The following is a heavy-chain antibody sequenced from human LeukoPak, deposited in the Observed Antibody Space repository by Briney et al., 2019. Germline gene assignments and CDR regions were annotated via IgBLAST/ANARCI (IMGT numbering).Heavy chain of an antibody. V-gene: IGHV1-69*13. Sequence: RASVKVSCKASGGTFSSYAISWVRQAPGQGLEWMGGIIPIFGTANYAQKFQGRVTITADESTSTAYMELSSLRSEDTAVYYCAREKETASAFDTWGQGTMVTVSS. J-gene: IGHJ3*02. CDR1: GGTFSSYA. CDR2: IIPIFGTA. D-gene: IGHD2-21*02. CDR3: AREKETASAFDT.